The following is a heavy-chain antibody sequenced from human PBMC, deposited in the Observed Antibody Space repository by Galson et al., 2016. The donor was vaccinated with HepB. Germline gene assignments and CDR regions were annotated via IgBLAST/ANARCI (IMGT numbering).Heavy chain of an antibody. Sequence: SLRLSCAASGFTFGHYAMHWVRQAPGKGLEWVSGISWNSDSIGYADSVTGRFAISRDNAKNSLYLQMNSLRAEDTVLYYCAKSNCSSTSCFPDYWGQGTLVTVSS. CDR2: ISWNSDSI. CDR1: GFTFGHYA. D-gene: IGHD2-2*01. J-gene: IGHJ4*02. V-gene: IGHV3-9*01. CDR3: AKSNCSSTSCFPDY.